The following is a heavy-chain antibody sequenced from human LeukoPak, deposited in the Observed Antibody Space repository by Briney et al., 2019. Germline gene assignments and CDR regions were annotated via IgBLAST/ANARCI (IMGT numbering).Heavy chain of an antibody. Sequence: ASVKVSCKASGYTFTGYYMHWVRQAPGQGLEWMGWINPNSGGTNYAQKFQGRVTMTRDTSISAAHLQWSSLKASDTAMYYCARRDSHSSHAFDMWGQGTMVTVSS. V-gene: IGHV1-2*02. CDR1: GYTFTGYY. CDR2: INPNSGGT. CDR3: ARRDSHSSHAFDM. J-gene: IGHJ3*02. D-gene: IGHD3-22*01.